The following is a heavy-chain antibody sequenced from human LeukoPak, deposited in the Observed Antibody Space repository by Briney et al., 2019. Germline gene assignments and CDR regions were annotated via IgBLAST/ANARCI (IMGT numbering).Heavy chain of an antibody. CDR3: ATAPTEDGDGSSPGY. CDR1: RFTFRDHF. Sequence: GGSLRLSCAASRFTFRDHFMSWIRQPPGKGLEYVSYISSSGSDTYYSDSVKGRFTASRDNAKNLLFLQMNSLRAEDTAVYYCATAPTEDGDGSSPGYWGQGTLVTVSS. CDR2: ISSSGSDT. V-gene: IGHV3-11*04. D-gene: IGHD4-17*01. J-gene: IGHJ4*02.